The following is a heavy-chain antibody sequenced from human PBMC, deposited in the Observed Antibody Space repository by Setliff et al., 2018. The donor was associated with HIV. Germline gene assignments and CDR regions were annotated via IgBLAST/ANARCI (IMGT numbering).Heavy chain of an antibody. CDR1: GYTFTSCF. CDR2: INPSDETT. J-gene: IGHJ4*02. Sequence: ASVKVSCKASGYTFTSCFMHWVRQAPGQGLEYIVIINPSDETTAYVERFQGRVSMTSDTSTSTVYMEMSNLRSEDTAIYYCAKEYHTEATGRRLANYFDYWGQGTLVTV. V-gene: IGHV1-46*01. D-gene: IGHD6-13*01. CDR3: AKEYHTEATGRRLANYFDY.